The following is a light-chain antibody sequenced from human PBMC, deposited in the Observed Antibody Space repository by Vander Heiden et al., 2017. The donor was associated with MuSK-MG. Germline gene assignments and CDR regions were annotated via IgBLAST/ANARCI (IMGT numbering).Light chain of an antibody. CDR1: GSNIGQNS. V-gene: IGLV1-51*01. Sequence: QSVLTQPPSVSAAPGQLVTISCSGSGSNIGQNSVSWYQQLPETAPKLLMVDSDKRPSGIPDRFSASKSGTYATLAITGLQTGDEADDYCADWDQSLSGLVFGGGTKLTVL. CDR2: DSD. J-gene: IGLJ3*02. CDR3: ADWDQSLSGLV.